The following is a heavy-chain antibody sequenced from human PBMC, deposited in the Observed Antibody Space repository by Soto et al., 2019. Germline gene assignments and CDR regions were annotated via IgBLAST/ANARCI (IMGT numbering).Heavy chain of an antibody. Sequence: QVQLVQSGAEVKKPGSSVTVSCKASGGTFSSYTISWVRQAPGQGLEWMGGIIPIFGTANYAQKFQGRVTITADESTSKAYMELSRLRSEDTAVYYCARGNHRWLQLWYFDLWGRGTLVTVSS. CDR1: GGTFSSYT. J-gene: IGHJ2*01. CDR2: IIPIFGTA. V-gene: IGHV1-69*12. CDR3: ARGNHRWLQLWYFDL. D-gene: IGHD5-12*01.